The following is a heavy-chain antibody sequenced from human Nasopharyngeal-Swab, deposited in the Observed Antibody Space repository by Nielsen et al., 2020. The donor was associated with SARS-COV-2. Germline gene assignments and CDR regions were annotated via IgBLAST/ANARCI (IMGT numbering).Heavy chain of an antibody. CDR2: ISSSSSYI. CDR1: GFTFSSYS. V-gene: IGHV3-21*01. Sequence: TCAASGFTFSSYSMNWVRQAPGKGLEWVSSISSSSSYIYYADSVKGRFTISRDNAKNSLYQQMNSLRAEDTAVYYCARSGELRFLEWLNTGPDYWGQGTLVTVSS. D-gene: IGHD3-3*01. CDR3: ARSGELRFLEWLNTGPDY. J-gene: IGHJ4*02.